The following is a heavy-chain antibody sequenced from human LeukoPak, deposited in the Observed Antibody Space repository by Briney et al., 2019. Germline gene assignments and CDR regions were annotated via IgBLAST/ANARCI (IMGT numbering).Heavy chain of an antibody. CDR2: INPSGGST. J-gene: IGHJ4*02. CDR1: GYTFTSYY. CDR3: ARGCTNGVCYNSFDY. V-gene: IGHV1-46*01. D-gene: IGHD2-8*01. Sequence: ASVKVSCKASGYTFTSYYMHWVRQAPGQGLEWMGIINPSGGSTSYAQKFQGRVTMTRDTSTSTVYMELSSLRSEDTAVYYCARGCTNGVCYNSFDYWGQGTLVTVSS.